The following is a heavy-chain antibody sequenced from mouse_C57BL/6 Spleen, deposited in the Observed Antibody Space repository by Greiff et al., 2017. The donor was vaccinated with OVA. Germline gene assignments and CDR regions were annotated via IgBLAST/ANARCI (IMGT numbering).Heavy chain of an antibody. D-gene: IGHD2-4*01. Sequence: QVQLQQPGAELVMPGASVKLSCKASGYTFTSYWMHWVKQRPGQGLEWIGEIDPSGSYTNYNQKFKGKSTLTVDKSSSTAYMQLSSLTSEDSAVEYWARREYDYGDWYFDVWGTGTTVTVSA. CDR1: GYTFTSYW. J-gene: IGHJ1*03. CDR2: IDPSGSYT. V-gene: IGHV1-69*01. CDR3: ARREYDYGDWYFDV.